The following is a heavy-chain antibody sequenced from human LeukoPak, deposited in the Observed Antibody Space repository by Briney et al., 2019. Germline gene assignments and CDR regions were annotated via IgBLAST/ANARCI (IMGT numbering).Heavy chain of an antibody. V-gene: IGHV3-21*01. D-gene: IGHD3-10*01. CDR1: GFTFSSYS. Sequence: GGSLRLSCAASGFTFSSYSMNWVRQAPGKGLEWVSSISSSSSYIYYADSVKGRFTISRDNAKNSLYLQMNSLRAEDTAVYYCATEVLYYGSGSYNDYWGQGTLVTVSS. CDR2: ISSSSSYI. J-gene: IGHJ4*02. CDR3: ATEVLYYGSGSYNDY.